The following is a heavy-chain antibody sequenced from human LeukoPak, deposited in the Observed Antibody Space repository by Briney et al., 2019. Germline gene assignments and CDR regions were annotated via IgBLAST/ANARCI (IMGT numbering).Heavy chain of an antibody. CDR1: GYTFTSYY. J-gene: IGHJ6*03. V-gene: IGHV1-46*01. D-gene: IGHD5-18*01. CDR2: INPSGGST. Sequence: ASVKVSCKASGYTFTSYYMHWLRQAPGQGLEWMGIINPSGGSTSYAQKFQGRVTMTRDMSTSTVYMELSSLRSEDTAVYYCARDPGYSYGDNYYYYYMDVWGKGTTVTVSS. CDR3: ARDPGYSYGDNYYYYYMDV.